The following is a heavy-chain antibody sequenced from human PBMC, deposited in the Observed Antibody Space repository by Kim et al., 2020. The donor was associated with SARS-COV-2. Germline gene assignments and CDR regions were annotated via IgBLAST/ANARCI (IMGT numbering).Heavy chain of an antibody. V-gene: IGHV3-21*01. CDR2: IRSDGGDI. J-gene: IGHJ1*01. CDR3: AKERDCDRSGSYSFFDA. CDR1: GFTFSTYW. D-gene: IGHD3-22*01. Sequence: GGSLRLSCAASGFTFSTYWMNWVRQAPGKGLEWVSSIRSDGGDIYYADSVKGRFTISRDNAKNTLYLQMNSLRAEDTAVYYCAKERDCDRSGSYSFFDAWGQGTRVTVSS.